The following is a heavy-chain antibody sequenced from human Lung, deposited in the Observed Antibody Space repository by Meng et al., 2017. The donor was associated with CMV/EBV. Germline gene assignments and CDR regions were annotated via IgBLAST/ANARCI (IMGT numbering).Heavy chain of an antibody. CDR2: INHSGST. CDR3: ARDYYDSSGYMN. CDR1: GGSFSGYY. J-gene: IGHJ4*02. D-gene: IGHD3-22*01. V-gene: IGHV4-34*01. Sequence: SXTLSLTCAVYGGSFSGYYWSWIRQPPGKGLEWIGEINHSGSTNYNPSLKSRVTISADTSKNQFSLNLSYVTAADTAVYYCARDYYDSSGYMNWGQGTLVTVSS.